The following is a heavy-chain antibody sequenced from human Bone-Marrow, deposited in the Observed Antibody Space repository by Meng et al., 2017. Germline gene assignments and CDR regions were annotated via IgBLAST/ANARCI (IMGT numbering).Heavy chain of an antibody. Sequence: GGSLRLSCTGSGYPFTSYWMGWVRQMPGKGLEWVGIIYPGDSDTRYTPSFQGQVTISADKSIDTAYLQWSSLKASDTAMYYCARQGSIASAGEFDPWGQGTLVTVSS. J-gene: IGHJ5*02. CDR1: GYPFTSYW. CDR2: IYPGDSDT. CDR3: ARQGSIASAGEFDP. V-gene: IGHV5-51*01. D-gene: IGHD6-13*01.